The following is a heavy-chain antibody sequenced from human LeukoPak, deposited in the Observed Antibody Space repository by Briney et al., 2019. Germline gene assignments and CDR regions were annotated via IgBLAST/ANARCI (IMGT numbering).Heavy chain of an antibody. V-gene: IGHV1-24*01. Sequence: GASVKVSCKVSGYTLTELSMHWVRQAPGEGLEWMGGFDPEDGETIYAQKFQGRVTMTEDTSTDTAYMELSSLRSEDTAVYYCATDFTYYYGSGSYCSFDIWGQGTMVTVSS. CDR2: FDPEDGET. J-gene: IGHJ3*02. CDR3: ATDFTYYYGSGSYCSFDI. CDR1: GYTLTELS. D-gene: IGHD3-10*01.